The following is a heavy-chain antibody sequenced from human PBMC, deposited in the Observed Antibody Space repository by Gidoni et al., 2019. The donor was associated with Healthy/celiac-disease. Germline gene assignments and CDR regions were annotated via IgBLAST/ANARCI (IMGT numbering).Heavy chain of an antibody. Sequence: QVQLVESGGGLVKPGGSLRLSCAASGFTFSDYYMSWIRQAPGKGLGWVSYISSSGSTIYYADSVKGRFTISRDNAKTSLYLKMNSLRAEDTAVYYCAREHYYYGSGSYLGYYFDYWGQGTLVTVSS. CDR1: GFTFSDYY. J-gene: IGHJ4*02. CDR2: ISSSGSTI. D-gene: IGHD3-10*01. V-gene: IGHV3-11*01. CDR3: AREHYYYGSGSYLGYYFDY.